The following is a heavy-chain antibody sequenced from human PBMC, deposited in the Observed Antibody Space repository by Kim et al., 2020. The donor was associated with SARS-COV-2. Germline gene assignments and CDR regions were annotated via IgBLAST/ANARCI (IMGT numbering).Heavy chain of an antibody. V-gene: IGHV4-34*01. D-gene: IGHD1-26*01. Sequence: SETLSLTCAVYGGSFSGYYWSWIRQPPGKGLEWIGEINHSGSTNYNPSLKSRVTISVDTSKNQFSLKLSSVTAADTAVYYCASATDLRGSYYRDWFDPWG. CDR2: INHSGST. CDR1: GGSFSGYY. CDR3: ASATDLRGSYYRDWFDP. J-gene: IGHJ5*02.